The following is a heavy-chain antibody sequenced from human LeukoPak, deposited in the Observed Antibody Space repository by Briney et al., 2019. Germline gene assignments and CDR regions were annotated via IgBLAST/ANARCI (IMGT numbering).Heavy chain of an antibody. CDR3: ARANAVTTPNPDY. Sequence: SETLSLTCTVSGYSINSGYYWAWIRQPPGKGLEWIGSIYHSGSTYYNPSLKSRVTISVDTSKNQFSLKLSSVTAADTAVYYCARANAVTTPNPDYWGQGTLVTVSS. V-gene: IGHV4-38-2*02. CDR2: IYHSGST. CDR1: GYSINSGYY. D-gene: IGHD4-17*01. J-gene: IGHJ4*02.